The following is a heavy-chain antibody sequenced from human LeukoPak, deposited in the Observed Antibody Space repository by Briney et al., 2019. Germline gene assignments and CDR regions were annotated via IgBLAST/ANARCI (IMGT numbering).Heavy chain of an antibody. CDR3: AKDRYPDDYGGYLFDY. CDR2: IRYDGSNK. V-gene: IGHV3-30*02. CDR1: GFTFSSYA. J-gene: IGHJ4*02. Sequence: GGSLRLSCAASGFTFSSYAMHWVRQAPGKGLEWVAFIRYDGSNKYYADSVKGRFTISRDNSKNTLYLQMNSLRAEDTAVYYCAKDRYPDDYGGYLFDYWGQGTLVTVSS. D-gene: IGHD4-17*01.